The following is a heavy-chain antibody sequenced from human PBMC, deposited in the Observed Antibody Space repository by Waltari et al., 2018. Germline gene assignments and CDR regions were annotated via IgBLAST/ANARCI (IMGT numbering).Heavy chain of an antibody. V-gene: IGHV4-59*01. CDR2: IYYSGST. D-gene: IGHD7-27*01. CDR1: GGSISSYY. J-gene: IGHJ6*02. CDR3: ARDSLGAGDEGYYGMDV. Sequence: QVQLQESGPGLVKPSETLSLTCTVPGGSISSYYWSWIRPPPGKGLEWIGYIYYSGSTNYNPTLKSRVTISVDTSKNQFSLKLSSVTAADTAVYYCARDSLGAGDEGYYGMDVWGQGTTVTVSS.